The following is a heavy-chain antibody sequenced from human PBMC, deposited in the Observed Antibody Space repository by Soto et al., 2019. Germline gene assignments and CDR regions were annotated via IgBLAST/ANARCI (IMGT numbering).Heavy chain of an antibody. D-gene: IGHD2-2*01. V-gene: IGHV3-30*18. CDR1: GFTFSIYG. J-gene: IGHJ6*02. CDR2: ISYDGSNK. Sequence: PGGSLRLSCAACGFTFSIYGMHWVCQAQGKGLEWVAVISYDGSNKYYADSVKGRFTISRDNSKNTLYLQMNSLRAEDTAVYYCAKGPAIVLVPAAMNYYYGMDVWGQGTTVTVSS. CDR3: AKGPAIVLVPAAMNYYYGMDV.